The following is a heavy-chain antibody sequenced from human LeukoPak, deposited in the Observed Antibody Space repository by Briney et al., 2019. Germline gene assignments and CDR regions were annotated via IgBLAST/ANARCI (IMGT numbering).Heavy chain of an antibody. CDR2: SSAYNGNT. CDR3: ARQNITIFGVVKGAFDI. D-gene: IGHD3-3*01. Sequence: ASVKVSCKASGYTFTSYGISLVRQAPGQGLEWMGRSSAYNGNTNYAQKLQGRVTMTTDTSTSTAYMELRSLRSDDTAVYYCARQNITIFGVVKGAFDIWGQGTMVTVSS. CDR1: GYTFTSYG. J-gene: IGHJ3*02. V-gene: IGHV1-18*01.